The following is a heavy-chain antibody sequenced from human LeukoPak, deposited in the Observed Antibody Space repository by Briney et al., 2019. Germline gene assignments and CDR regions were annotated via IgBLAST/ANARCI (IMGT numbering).Heavy chain of an antibody. Sequence: GASVKVSCEASGGTFSSYAISWVRQAPGQGLEWMGGIIPIFGTANYAQKFQGRVTITADKSTSTAYMELSSLRSEDTAVYYCARVMYYYGSGSYHWFDPWGQGTLVTVSS. V-gene: IGHV1-69*06. J-gene: IGHJ5*02. CDR1: GGTFSSYA. D-gene: IGHD3-10*01. CDR2: IIPIFGTA. CDR3: ARVMYYYGSGSYHWFDP.